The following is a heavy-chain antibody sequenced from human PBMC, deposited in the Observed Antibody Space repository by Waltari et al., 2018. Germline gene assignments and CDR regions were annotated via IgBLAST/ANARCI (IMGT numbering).Heavy chain of an antibody. CDR3: AKYQQRLGEGS. V-gene: IGHV3-23*05. D-gene: IGHD6-13*01. Sequence: EVQLLESGGGLVQPGGSLRLSCAASGFTFSNYAMNWVRQAPGKGLEGVSTIFSSGTNTYYVDSVKGRFTISRDNSMNTLYLQMNSLRAEDTAIYYCAKYQQRLGEGSWGQGTLVTVSS. CDR1: GFTFSNYA. J-gene: IGHJ5*02. CDR2: IFSSGTNT.